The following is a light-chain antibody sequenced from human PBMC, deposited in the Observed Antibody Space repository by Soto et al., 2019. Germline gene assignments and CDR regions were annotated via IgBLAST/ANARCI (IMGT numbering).Light chain of an antibody. V-gene: IGKV1-33*01. Sequence: DIHMTQSPSSLSASVGDRVTITCQASQDIANYLNWYQQKPGKAPKLLIYDASNLEPGVPSRFSGRGSGTDFTFTISNLQPEDFATYYCQQYDNLPLLTFGGGTKVEIK. CDR1: QDIANY. J-gene: IGKJ4*01. CDR2: DAS. CDR3: QQYDNLPLLT.